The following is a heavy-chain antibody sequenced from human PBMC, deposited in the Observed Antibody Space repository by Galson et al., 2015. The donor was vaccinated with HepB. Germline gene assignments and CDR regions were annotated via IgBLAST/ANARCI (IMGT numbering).Heavy chain of an antibody. CDR3: ARSGNGDYGMDV. V-gene: IGHV1-45*02. D-gene: IGHD1-1*01. J-gene: IGHJ6*02. Sequence: SVKVSCKASGYTFTYRYLHWVRQAPGQALEWMGWITPFNGNTNYAQKFQDRVTITRDRSMSTAYTELSSLRSEDTAMYYCARSGNGDYGMDVWGQGTTVTVSS. CDR1: GYTFTYRY. CDR2: ITPFNGNT.